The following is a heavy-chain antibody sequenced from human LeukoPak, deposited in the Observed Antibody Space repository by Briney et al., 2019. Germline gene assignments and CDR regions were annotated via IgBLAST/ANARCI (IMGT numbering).Heavy chain of an antibody. Sequence: GASVKVSCKASGGTFSSYAISWVRQAPGQGLEWMGGIIPIFGTANYAQKFQGRVTITTDESTSTAYMELSSLRSEDTAVYYCARGVIKGRYYYYMDVWGKGTTVTVSS. CDR2: IIPIFGTA. CDR1: GGTFSSYA. D-gene: IGHD3-22*01. J-gene: IGHJ6*03. CDR3: ARGVIKGRYYYYMDV. V-gene: IGHV1-69*05.